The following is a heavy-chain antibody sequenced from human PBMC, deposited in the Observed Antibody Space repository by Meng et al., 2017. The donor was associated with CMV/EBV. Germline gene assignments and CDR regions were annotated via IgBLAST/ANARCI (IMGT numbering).Heavy chain of an antibody. V-gene: IGHV4-39*07. Sequence: QLQRLQSRPRLVKPSATLSLPCTVSGGSISSSSYYWGWIRQPPGKGLEWIGSIYYSGSTYYNPSLKSRVTISVDTSKNQFSLKLSSVTAADTAVYYCAREGNYYGSGSYYAYWGQGTLVTVSS. J-gene: IGHJ4*02. D-gene: IGHD3-10*01. CDR3: AREGNYYGSGSYYAY. CDR1: GGSISSSSYY. CDR2: IYYSGST.